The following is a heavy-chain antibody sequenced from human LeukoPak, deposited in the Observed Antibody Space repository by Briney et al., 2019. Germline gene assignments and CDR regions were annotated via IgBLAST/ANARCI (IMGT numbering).Heavy chain of an antibody. J-gene: IGHJ5*02. CDR3: AKDPLP. CDR1: GFTFSSYS. Sequence: GGSLRLSCAASGFTFSSYSMNWVRQAPGKGLEWVSYISSSSSTIYYADSAKGRFTISRDNAKNSLYLQMNSLRAEDTALYYCAKDPLPWGQGTLVTVSS. V-gene: IGHV3-48*01. CDR2: ISSSSSTI.